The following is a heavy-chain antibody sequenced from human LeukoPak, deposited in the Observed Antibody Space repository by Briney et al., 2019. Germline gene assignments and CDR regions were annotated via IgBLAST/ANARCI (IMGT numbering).Heavy chain of an antibody. CDR1: GGSFSDYY. V-gene: IGHV4-34*01. CDR3: ARGRPGPYTVPEMDV. J-gene: IGHJ6*04. D-gene: IGHD2-2*01. Sequence: SETLSLTCAVYGGSFSDYYWSWLRQPPRQGLAWIGEINHSGDTKYNPSLKSRVTISVDTSKNQFSLKLSSVTAADTAVYYCARGRPGPYTVPEMDVWGKGTTVTASS. CDR2: INHSGDT.